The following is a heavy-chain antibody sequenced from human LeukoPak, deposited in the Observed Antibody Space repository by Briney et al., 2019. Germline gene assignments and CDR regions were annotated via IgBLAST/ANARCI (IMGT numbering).Heavy chain of an antibody. V-gene: IGHV4-59*08. CDR2: IYYSGST. CDR3: ARHDQRYYFDY. J-gene: IGHJ4*02. CDR1: GGSISSYY. Sequence: SETLSLTCTVSGGSISSYYWSWIRQPPGKGLEWIGYIYYSGSTNYNPSLKSRVTISVDTSKNQFSLKLSSVTAADTAVYYCARHDQRYYFDYWGQGTLVTVSS.